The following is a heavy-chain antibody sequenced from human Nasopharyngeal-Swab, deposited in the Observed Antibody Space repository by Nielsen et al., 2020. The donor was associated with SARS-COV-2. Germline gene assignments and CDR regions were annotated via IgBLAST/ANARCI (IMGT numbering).Heavy chain of an antibody. CDR2: IYYTGST. Sequence: RQAPGKGLDWIGSIYYTGSTNYNPSLKSRVAISVDTPKSQFSLKLSSVTAADTAVYYCARALTGTSFFDPWGQGTLVTVSS. J-gene: IGHJ5*02. V-gene: IGHV4-59*01. D-gene: IGHD1-20*01. CDR3: ARALTGTSFFDP.